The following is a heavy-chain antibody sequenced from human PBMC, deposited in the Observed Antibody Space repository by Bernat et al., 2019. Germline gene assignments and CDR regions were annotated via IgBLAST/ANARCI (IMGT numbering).Heavy chain of an antibody. V-gene: IGHV3-30*01. D-gene: IGHD6-19*01. J-gene: IGHJ3*02. CDR1: GFTFSSYA. CDR2: ISYDGSNK. CDR3: AREAISQWLVGAFDI. Sequence: QVQLVESGGGVVQPGRSLRLSCAASGFTFSSYAMHWVRQAPGKGLEWVAVISYDGSNKYYADSVKGRFTISRDNSKNTLYLQMNSLRAEDMAVYYCAREAISQWLVGAFDIWGQGTMVTVSS.